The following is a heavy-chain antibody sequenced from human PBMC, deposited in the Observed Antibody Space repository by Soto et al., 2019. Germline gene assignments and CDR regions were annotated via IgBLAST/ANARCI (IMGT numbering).Heavy chain of an antibody. CDR2: INWNGGST. J-gene: IGHJ4*02. Sequence: GVSLRLSCAASGFTFDDYGMSWVRQAPGKGLEWVSGINWNGGSTGYADSVKGRFTISRDNAKNSLYLQMNSLRAEDTALYHCARGGKYSSGYYYYFDYWGQGTLVTVSS. D-gene: IGHD3-22*01. V-gene: IGHV3-20*01. CDR1: GFTFDDYG. CDR3: ARGGKYSSGYYYYFDY.